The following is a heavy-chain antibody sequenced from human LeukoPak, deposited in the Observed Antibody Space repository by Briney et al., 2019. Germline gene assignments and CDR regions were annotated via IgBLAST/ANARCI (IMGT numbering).Heavy chain of an antibody. D-gene: IGHD6-19*01. CDR2: IIPILGIA. V-gene: IGHV1-69*04. CDR1: GGTFSSYA. Sequence: ASVKVSCKASGGTFSSYAISWVRQAPGQGLEWMGRIIPILGIANYAQKFQGRVTITADKSTSTAYMELSSLRSDDTAVYYCARDQPYSSGWYGDAFDIWGQGTMVTVSS. CDR3: ARDQPYSSGWYGDAFDI. J-gene: IGHJ3*02.